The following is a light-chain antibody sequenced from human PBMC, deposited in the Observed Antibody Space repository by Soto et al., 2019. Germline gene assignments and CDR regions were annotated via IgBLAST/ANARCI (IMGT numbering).Light chain of an antibody. CDR3: QQYNSYSWT. V-gene: IGKV1-5*01. CDR2: DAS. CDR1: QSISSR. Sequence: DIQMTQSPSTLSASVGDRVTITCRASQSISSRLAWYQQKPGKAPKLLIYDASSLESGVPSRFSDSGSGTEFTLTISSLQPDDFATYYCQQYNSYSWTFGQGT. J-gene: IGKJ1*01.